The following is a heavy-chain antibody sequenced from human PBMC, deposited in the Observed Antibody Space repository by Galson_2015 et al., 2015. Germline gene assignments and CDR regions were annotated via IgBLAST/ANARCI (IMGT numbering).Heavy chain of an antibody. Sequence: CAISGDSVSSNSVIWHWIRQSPPRGLEWLGRTYYRSKWYIDYAASVNSRITINPDTSENQFSLQLNSVTPEDTAVYYCVKAPAGTYGIFQYWGQGTLVTVPS. J-gene: IGHJ4*02. CDR1: GDSVSSNSVI. CDR2: TYYRSKWYI. D-gene: IGHD1-26*01. CDR3: VKAPAGTYGIFQY. V-gene: IGHV6-1*01.